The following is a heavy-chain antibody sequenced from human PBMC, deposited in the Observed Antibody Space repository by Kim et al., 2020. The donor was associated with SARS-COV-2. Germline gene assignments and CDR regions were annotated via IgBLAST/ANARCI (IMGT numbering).Heavy chain of an antibody. J-gene: IGHJ6*02. CDR1: GFTFSNAW. CDR2: IKSKTDGGTT. Sequence: GGSLRLSCAASGFTFSNAWMSWVRQAPGKGLEWVGRIKSKTDGGTTDYAAPVKGRFTISRDDSKNTLYLQMNSLKTEDTAVYYCSTTNRWELDYYYYGMDVWGRGTTVTVSS. V-gene: IGHV3-15*01. D-gene: IGHD1-26*01. CDR3: STTNRWELDYYYYGMDV.